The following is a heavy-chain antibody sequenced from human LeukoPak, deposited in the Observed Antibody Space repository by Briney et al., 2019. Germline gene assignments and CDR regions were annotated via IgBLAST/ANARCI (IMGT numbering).Heavy chain of an antibody. Sequence: ASVKVSCKASGYTFTTYGISWVRQAPGQGPEWMGWISTYNGNTKYAEKFQGRVTMTTDTPTSTAYMELRSLRSDDTAVYYCARDEDYGIFVNVDYWGQGTLVTVSS. D-gene: IGHD4-17*01. J-gene: IGHJ4*02. CDR2: ISTYNGNT. CDR1: GYTFTTYG. CDR3: ARDEDYGIFVNVDY. V-gene: IGHV1-18*01.